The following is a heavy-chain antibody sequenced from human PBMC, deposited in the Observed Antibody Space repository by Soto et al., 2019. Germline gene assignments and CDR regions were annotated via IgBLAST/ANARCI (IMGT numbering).Heavy chain of an antibody. J-gene: IGHJ4*02. D-gene: IGHD2-2*01. Sequence: PGGSLRLSCAASGFTFSKYAITWVRQGPGKGLEWVSTISGNSGSTYYADSVKGRFTISRDNSKNTLYLQMNSLRAEDTAVYYCAKDFVVVPAAMDYFDYWGQGILVTVSS. V-gene: IGHV3-23*01. CDR1: GFTFSKYA. CDR2: ISGNSGST. CDR3: AKDFVVVPAAMDYFDY.